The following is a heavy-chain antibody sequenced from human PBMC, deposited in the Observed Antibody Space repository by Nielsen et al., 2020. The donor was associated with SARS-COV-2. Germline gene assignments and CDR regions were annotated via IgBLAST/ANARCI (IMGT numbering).Heavy chain of an antibody. CDR2: ISAYNGNT. Sequence: ASVKVSCKASGYTFTSYAMHWVRQAPGQGLEWMGWISAYNGNTNYAQKLQGRVTMTTDTSTSTAYMELRSLRSDDTAVYYCARSPGYNYFDYWGQGTLVTVSS. V-gene: IGHV1-18*01. J-gene: IGHJ4*02. CDR1: GYTFTSYA. CDR3: ARSPGYNYFDY. D-gene: IGHD5-12*01.